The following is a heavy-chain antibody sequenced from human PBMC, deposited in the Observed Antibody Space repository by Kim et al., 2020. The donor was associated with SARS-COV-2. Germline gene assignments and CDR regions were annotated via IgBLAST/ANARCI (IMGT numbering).Heavy chain of an antibody. V-gene: IGHV1-24*01. Sequence: YAQKFQGRVTMTEDTSTDTAYMELSSLRSEDTAVYYCATEGSGWYSFFDYWGQGTLVTVSS. CDR3: ATEGSGWYSFFDY. J-gene: IGHJ4*02. D-gene: IGHD6-19*01.